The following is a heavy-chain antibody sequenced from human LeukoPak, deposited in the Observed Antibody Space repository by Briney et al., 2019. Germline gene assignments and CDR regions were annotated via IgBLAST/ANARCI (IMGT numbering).Heavy chain of an antibody. CDR2: IRYDGSNK. D-gene: IGHD2-2*01. Sequence: PGGSLRLSCAASGFTFSSYGMHWVRQAPGKGLEWVAFIRYDGSNKYYADSVKGRFTISRDNSKNTLYLQMNSLRAEDTAVYYCAKGVVPAAHLDAFDIWGQGTMVTVSS. J-gene: IGHJ3*02. CDR3: AKGVVPAAHLDAFDI. V-gene: IGHV3-30*02. CDR1: GFTFSSYG.